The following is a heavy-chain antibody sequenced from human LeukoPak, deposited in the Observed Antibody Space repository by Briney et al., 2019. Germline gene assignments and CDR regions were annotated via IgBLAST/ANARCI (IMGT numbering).Heavy chain of an antibody. J-gene: IGHJ5*02. Sequence: GGSLRLSCAASVFTFSDYYMSWIRQAPGKGLEWVSYISSGSTIYYADSVKGRFTISRDNAKNSLYLQMNSLRAEDTAVYYCARELAYCGGDCYSGVFDPWGQGTLVTVSS. V-gene: IGHV3-11*04. CDR1: VFTFSDYY. D-gene: IGHD2-21*02. CDR2: ISSGSTI. CDR3: ARELAYCGGDCYSGVFDP.